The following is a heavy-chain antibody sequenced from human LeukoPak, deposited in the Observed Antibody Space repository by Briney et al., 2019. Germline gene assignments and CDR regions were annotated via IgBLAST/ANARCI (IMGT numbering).Heavy chain of an antibody. J-gene: IGHJ6*03. D-gene: IGHD6-19*01. Sequence: GRSLRLSCAASGFTFSSYGMHWVRQAPGKGLEWVAVISYDGSNKYYADSVKGRFTISRGNSKNTLYLQMNSLRAEDTAVYYCAKEGGKGSGWPFYYYYMDVWGKGTTVTVSS. CDR3: AKEGGKGSGWPFYYYYMDV. CDR1: GFTFSSYG. CDR2: ISYDGSNK. V-gene: IGHV3-30*18.